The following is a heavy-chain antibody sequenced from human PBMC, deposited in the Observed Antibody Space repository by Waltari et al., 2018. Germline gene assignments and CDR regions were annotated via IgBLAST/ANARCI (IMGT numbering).Heavy chain of an antibody. V-gene: IGHV3-53*01. J-gene: IGHJ4*02. Sequence: EVEVVESGGGFIQPGGSLRLDCAVSGFLVSENDVIWVRQAPGKGLEWVSIVYAPGDAHYANDVKGRFTSSRDISTNTVFLHMRGLRDEDTAVYYCALNTVTVPFPYWGRGTLVTVSS. CDR3: ALNTVTVPFPY. D-gene: IGHD4-17*01. CDR2: VYAPGDA. CDR1: GFLVSEND.